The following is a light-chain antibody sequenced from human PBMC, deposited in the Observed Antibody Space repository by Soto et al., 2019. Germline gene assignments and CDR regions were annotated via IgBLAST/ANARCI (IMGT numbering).Light chain of an antibody. Sequence: QSALTQPASVSGSPGQSITISCTGTISDVGGYNHVSWYQQHPGKAPKLMIYDVTDRPSGVSNRFSGSKSGNTASLAISGLQAEDEADYYCNSYTSTNTLVFGGGTKVTVL. J-gene: IGLJ2*01. CDR1: ISDVGGYNH. V-gene: IGLV2-14*03. CDR3: NSYTSTNTLV. CDR2: DVT.